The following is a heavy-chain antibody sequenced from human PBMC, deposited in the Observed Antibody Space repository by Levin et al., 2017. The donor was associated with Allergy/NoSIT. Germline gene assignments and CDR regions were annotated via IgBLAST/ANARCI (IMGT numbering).Heavy chain of an antibody. CDR3: SRREAGGLDH. V-gene: IGHV3-73*01. CDR2: IRNKPNSYAT. CDR1: GFTFSDSG. J-gene: IGHJ4*02. D-gene: IGHD1-26*01. Sequence: LSLTCAASGFTFSDSGMHWVRQAPGKGLEWVGRIRNKPNSYATTYAASVKGRFTISRDDSKNTAYLQMSSLETEDTAVYYCSRREAGGLDHWGQGTLVTVSS.